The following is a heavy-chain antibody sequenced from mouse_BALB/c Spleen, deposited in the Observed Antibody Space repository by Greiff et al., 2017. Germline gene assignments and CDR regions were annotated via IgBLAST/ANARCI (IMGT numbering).Heavy chain of an antibody. CDR1: GFTFSSYA. D-gene: IGHD2-1*01. Sequence: EVQRVESGGGLVKPGGSLKLSCAASGFTFSSYAMSWVRQTPEKRLEWVASISSGGSTYYPDSVKGRFTISRDNARNILYLQMSSLRSEDTAMYYCARGDGNYEWFAYWGQGTLVTVSA. CDR3: ARGDGNYEWFAY. CDR2: ISSGGST. J-gene: IGHJ3*01. V-gene: IGHV5-6-5*01.